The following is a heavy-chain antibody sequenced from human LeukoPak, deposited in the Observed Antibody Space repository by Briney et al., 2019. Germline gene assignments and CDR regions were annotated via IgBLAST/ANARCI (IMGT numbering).Heavy chain of an antibody. CDR1: GFTFSDNY. D-gene: IGHD6-13*01. J-gene: IGHJ6*03. CDR2: ISSSGNTT. V-gene: IGHV3-11*01. Sequence: PGGSLRLSCAASGFTFSDNYMSWIRQAPGKGLEWVSYISSSGNTTYNADSVKGRFSITRDNAKNSLYLQMNSLRAEDTAVYYCARGEGQQLPPNYYYYYYMDVWGKGTTVTISS. CDR3: ARGEGQQLPPNYYYYYYMDV.